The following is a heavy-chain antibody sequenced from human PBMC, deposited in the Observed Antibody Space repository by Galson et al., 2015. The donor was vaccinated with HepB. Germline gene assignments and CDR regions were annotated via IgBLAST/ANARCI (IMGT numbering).Heavy chain of an antibody. CDR2: ISGSGGST. J-gene: IGHJ1*01. Sequence: SLRLSCAASGFTFSSYAMSWVHQAPGKGLEWVSGISGSGGSTYYADSVKGRFTISRDNSKNTLYLQMNSLSAEDTAVYYCAKGVGDYYDSSGYSYFQHWGQGTLVTVSS. CDR3: AKGVGDYYDSSGYSYFQH. V-gene: IGHV3-23*01. CDR1: GFTFSSYA. D-gene: IGHD3-22*01.